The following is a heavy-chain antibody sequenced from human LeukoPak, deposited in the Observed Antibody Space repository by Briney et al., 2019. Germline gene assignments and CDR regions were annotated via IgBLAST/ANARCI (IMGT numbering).Heavy chain of an antibody. Sequence: SVKVSCTASGGTFSSYTISWVRQAPGQGLEWMGRIIPILGIANNAQKFQGRVTITADKYTSTAYMELSSLRSEDTAVYYCARAYSSSSGGGMDVWGQGTTVTVSS. CDR2: IIPILGIA. J-gene: IGHJ6*02. CDR3: ARAYSSSSGGGMDV. V-gene: IGHV1-69*02. CDR1: GGTFSSYT. D-gene: IGHD6-6*01.